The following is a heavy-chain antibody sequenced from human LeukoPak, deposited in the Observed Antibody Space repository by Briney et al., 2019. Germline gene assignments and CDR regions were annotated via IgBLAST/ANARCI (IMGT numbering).Heavy chain of an antibody. V-gene: IGHV3-23*01. CDR1: GFTFSSYA. D-gene: IGHD6-19*01. CDR3: AKDSYIAVTGRDY. Sequence: PGGSLRLSCAASGFTFSSYAMSWVRQAPGKVLEWVSTISGSGGHTYYADSVKGRFTISRDDSKNTLYLQMNSLRAEDTAVYYCAKDSYIAVTGRDYWGQGTLVTVSS. J-gene: IGHJ4*02. CDR2: ISGSGGHT.